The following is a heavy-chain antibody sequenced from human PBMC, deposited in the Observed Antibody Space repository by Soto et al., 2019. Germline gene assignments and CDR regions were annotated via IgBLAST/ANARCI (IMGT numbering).Heavy chain of an antibody. D-gene: IGHD3-9*01. CDR1: GFTFSSYS. V-gene: IGHV3-48*02. CDR3: ARDRDWAFDY. J-gene: IGHJ4*02. Sequence: PGGSLRLSCSASGFTFSSYSLNWVRQAPGKGLEWVSYISPGGSNIRYADSVKGRFTISRDNAKNSLYLQLNSLRDEDTAVYFCARDRDWAFDYWGQGTLVTVSS. CDR2: ISPGGSNI.